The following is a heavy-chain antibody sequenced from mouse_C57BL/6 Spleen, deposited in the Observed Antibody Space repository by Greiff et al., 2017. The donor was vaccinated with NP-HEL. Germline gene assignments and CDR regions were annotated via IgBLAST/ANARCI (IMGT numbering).Heavy chain of an antibody. V-gene: IGHV1-69*01. CDR3: ARRRLLQYYFDY. CDR2: IDPSDSYT. D-gene: IGHD2-3*01. Sequence: QVQLQQPGAELVMPGASVKLSCKASGYTFTSYWMHWVKQRPGQGLEWIGEIDPSDSYTNYNQKFKGKSTLTVDKSSSTAYMQLSSLTSEDSAVYYCARRRLLQYYFDYWGQGTTLTVSS. J-gene: IGHJ2*01. CDR1: GYTFTSYW.